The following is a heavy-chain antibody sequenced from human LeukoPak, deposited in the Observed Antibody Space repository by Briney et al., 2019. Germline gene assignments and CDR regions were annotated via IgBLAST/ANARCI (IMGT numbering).Heavy chain of an antibody. Sequence: GGSLRLSCAASGFTFSSYGMHWVRQAPGKGLEWVSVIYSGGSTYYADSVKGRFTISRDNSKNTLYLQMNSLRAEDTAVYCCARASLRYDAFDIWGQGTMVTVSS. CDR3: ARASLRYDAFDI. V-gene: IGHV3-53*01. CDR2: IYSGGST. J-gene: IGHJ3*02. CDR1: GFTFSSYG. D-gene: IGHD3-9*01.